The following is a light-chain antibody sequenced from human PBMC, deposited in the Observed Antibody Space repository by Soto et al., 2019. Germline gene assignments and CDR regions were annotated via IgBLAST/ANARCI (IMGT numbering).Light chain of an antibody. J-gene: IGKJ4*01. CDR2: KAS. CDR3: QQYTSYPLT. CDR1: QSISSW. Sequence: DIQMTQSPSTLSASVGDRVTITCRASQSISSWLAWYQQKPGKAPKLLIYKASSLESGVPSRFSGSASGTEFTLTISSLQPDDFGPYYCQQYTSYPLTFGGGTKVEIK. V-gene: IGKV1-5*03.